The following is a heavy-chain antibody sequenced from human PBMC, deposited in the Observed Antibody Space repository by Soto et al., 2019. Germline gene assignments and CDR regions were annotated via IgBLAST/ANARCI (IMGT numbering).Heavy chain of an antibody. J-gene: IGHJ5*02. CDR1: GFTFRNYA. Sequence: PGGSLRLSCAASGFTFRNYAMSWVRQAPVKGLEWVSGISDSGAGTYYADSVKGRFTISRDSSKNTLYLQMNSLRAEDTAVYYCARGLAVATNRWFDPWGQRTLVTVSS. D-gene: IGHD6-19*01. V-gene: IGHV3-23*01. CDR3: ARGLAVATNRWFDP. CDR2: ISDSGAGT.